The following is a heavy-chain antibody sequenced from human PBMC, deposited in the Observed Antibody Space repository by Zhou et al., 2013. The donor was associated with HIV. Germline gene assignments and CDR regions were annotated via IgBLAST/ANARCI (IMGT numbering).Heavy chain of an antibody. CDR1: GDTFKRYS. CDR2: ITPFFATT. V-gene: IGHV1-69*12. CDR3: AFGTAMDTAPLGY. D-gene: IGHD5-18*01. Sequence: QVQLVQSGAEVKKPGSSVKVSCKASGDTFKRYSITWVRQAPGQGLEWMAGITPFFATTNYAQKFQGRLTITADESTNTAYMELSSVRSEDTAVYYCAFGTAMDTAPLGYWGQGTLVSVSA. J-gene: IGHJ4*02.